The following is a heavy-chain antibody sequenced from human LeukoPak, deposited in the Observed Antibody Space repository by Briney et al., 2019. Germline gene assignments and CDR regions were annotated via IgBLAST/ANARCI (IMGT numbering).Heavy chain of an antibody. CDR2: IYSDGRT. CDR3: ARDLAWGAFDY. D-gene: IGHD7-27*01. V-gene: IGHV3-53*01. J-gene: IGHJ4*02. Sequence: PGGSLRLSCAASGFTVSNKYMTWVRQAPGKGLEWVSLIYSDGRTYYADSVKGRCTISRDDSKNTLSLQMNSLRVEDTAVYYCARDLAWGAFDYWGQGTLVTVSS. CDR1: GFTVSNKY.